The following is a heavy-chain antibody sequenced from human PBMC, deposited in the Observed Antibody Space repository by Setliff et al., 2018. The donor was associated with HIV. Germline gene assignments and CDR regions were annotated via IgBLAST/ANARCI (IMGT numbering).Heavy chain of an antibody. V-gene: IGHV4-59*04. CDR3: ARHRYSSSINWFDP. D-gene: IGHD6-13*01. CDR2: IYYSGTT. Sequence: SETLSLTCTASGGSITGHYCGWIRQPPGKGLEWIGTIYYSGTTYYNPSLKSRVTMSIDTSQNQFSLKLTSVTATDTAVYYCARHRYSSSINWFDPWGQGTLVTVSS. CDR1: GGSITGHY. J-gene: IGHJ5*02.